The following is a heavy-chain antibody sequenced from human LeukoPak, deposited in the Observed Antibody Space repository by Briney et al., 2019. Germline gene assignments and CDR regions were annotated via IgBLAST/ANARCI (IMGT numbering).Heavy chain of an antibody. Sequence: ASVKVSCKASGYTFTNYGVIWVRQAPGQGLEWMGWISTYNGNTNYVQKLQGRVTVTTDTSTSTAYMELRSLRSDDTAVYYCARTPGWGYDRRGNWFDPWGQGTLVTVSS. J-gene: IGHJ5*02. CDR3: ARTPGWGYDRRGNWFDP. CDR1: GYTFTNYG. D-gene: IGHD5-12*01. CDR2: ISTYNGNT. V-gene: IGHV1-18*01.